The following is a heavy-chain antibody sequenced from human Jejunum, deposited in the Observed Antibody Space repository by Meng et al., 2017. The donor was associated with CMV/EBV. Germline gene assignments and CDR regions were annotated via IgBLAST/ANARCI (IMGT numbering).Heavy chain of an antibody. V-gene: IGHV4-4*01. CDR3: AREKPLAGEGLIDY. Sequence: CAVSGGSISISNWWSRVRQPPGKGLEWIGKINHSGSTKYNPSLKSRVTISADKSKNQFSLKLSSVTAADTAVYFCAREKPLAGEGLIDYWGQGTLVTVSS. J-gene: IGHJ4*02. CDR2: INHSGST. CDR1: GGSISISNW. D-gene: IGHD6-19*01.